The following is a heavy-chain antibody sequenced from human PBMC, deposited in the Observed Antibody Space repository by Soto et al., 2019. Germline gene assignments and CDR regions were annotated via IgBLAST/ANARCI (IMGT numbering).Heavy chain of an antibody. CDR1: GGSISGYY. CDR3: ARDLWGYCGTDCYPLDV. V-gene: IGHV4-59*01. Sequence: SETLSLTRTVSGGSISGYYWSWIRQPPGKGLEWIGYMYNTGSTVYNPSFKSRVTISVDTSKNQFSLKLNSVTAADTAVYYCARDLWGYCGTDCYPLDVWGQGTTVTVSS. CDR2: MYNTGST. D-gene: IGHD2-21*02. J-gene: IGHJ6*02.